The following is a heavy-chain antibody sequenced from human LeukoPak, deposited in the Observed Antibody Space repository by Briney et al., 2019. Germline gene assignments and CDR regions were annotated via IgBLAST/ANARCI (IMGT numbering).Heavy chain of an antibody. V-gene: IGHV3-30*03. J-gene: IGHJ4*02. Sequence: GGSRRLSCAASGFTFSSYGMHWVRQAPGKGLEWVAVISYDGSNKYYADSVKGRCTISRDNSKNTLYLQMNSPRAEDTAVYYCKQKQAYDILTGYFVDYWGQGTLVTVSS. CDR2: ISYDGSNK. CDR3: KQKQAYDILTGYFVDY. CDR1: GFTFSSYG. D-gene: IGHD3-9*01.